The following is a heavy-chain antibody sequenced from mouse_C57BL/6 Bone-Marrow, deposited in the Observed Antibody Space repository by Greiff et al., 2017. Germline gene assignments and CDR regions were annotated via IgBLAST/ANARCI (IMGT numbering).Heavy chain of an antibody. V-gene: IGHV14-2*01. J-gene: IGHJ3*01. Sequence: VQLKESGAELVKPGASVKLSCTAPGFNIKDYYMHWVKQRTEQGLEWIGRIDPEDGETKYAPKFQGKATITADTSSNTAYLQLSSLTSEDTAVYYCASEWYGSSPFAYWGQGTLVTVSA. CDR1: GFNIKDYY. D-gene: IGHD1-1*01. CDR2: IDPEDGET. CDR3: ASEWYGSSPFAY.